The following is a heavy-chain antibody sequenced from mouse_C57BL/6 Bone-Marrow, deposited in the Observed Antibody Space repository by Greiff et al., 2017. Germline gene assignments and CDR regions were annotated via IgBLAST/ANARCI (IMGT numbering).Heavy chain of an antibody. J-gene: IGHJ2*01. CDR2: IDPENGDT. CDR3: TSDGLDY. D-gene: IGHD2-3*01. V-gene: IGHV14-4*01. Sequence: VQLQQSGAELVRPGASVKLSCTASGFNIKDDYMHWVKQRPEQGLEWIGWIDPENGDTEYASKFQGKATITADTSSTTAYLQLSSLTSEDTAVYYCTSDGLDYWGQGTTLTVSS. CDR1: GFNIKDDY.